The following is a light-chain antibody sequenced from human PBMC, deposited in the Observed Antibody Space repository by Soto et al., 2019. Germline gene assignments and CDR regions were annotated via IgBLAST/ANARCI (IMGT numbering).Light chain of an antibody. CDR3: HQYHSPPQT. Sequence: EIVLMQSPGTLSLSPGERATLSCRASQTMARAYVAWYQQKPGQTPRLLIYAASYRATGISDKFSGSGSGTDFSLTISRLEPEDSAVYYCHQYHSPPQTFGQWTKVDIK. J-gene: IGKJ2*01. CDR2: AAS. V-gene: IGKV3-20*01. CDR1: QTMARAY.